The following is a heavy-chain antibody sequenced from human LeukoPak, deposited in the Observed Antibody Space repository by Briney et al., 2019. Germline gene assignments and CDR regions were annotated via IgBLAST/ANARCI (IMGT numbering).Heavy chain of an antibody. CDR1: GGTFSNYA. V-gene: IGHV1-69*05. Sequence: SVKVSCKASGGTFSNYAISWVRQAPGQGLEWMGGIIPIFGTANYAQKFQGRVTITTDESTSTAYMELSRLRSEDTAVYYCARAVVVPAALRSDHYYYYMDVWGKGTTVTVSS. CDR2: IIPIFGTA. CDR3: ARAVVVPAALRSDHYYYYMDV. D-gene: IGHD2-2*01. J-gene: IGHJ6*03.